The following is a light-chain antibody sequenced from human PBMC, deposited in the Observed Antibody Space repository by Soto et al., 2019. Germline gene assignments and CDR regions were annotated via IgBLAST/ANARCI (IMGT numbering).Light chain of an antibody. CDR3: QQRTNRPPIT. V-gene: IGKV3-11*01. CDR2: DTS. J-gene: IGKJ5*01. CDR1: QSVSSY. Sequence: EIVLTQSPATRSLSPGERATLSCRASQSVSSYLAWYQQRPGQAPRLLIFDTSNRATDIPARFSGSGSGTDFTLTISGLEPEDFAVYYCQQRTNRPPITFGQGTRLEIK.